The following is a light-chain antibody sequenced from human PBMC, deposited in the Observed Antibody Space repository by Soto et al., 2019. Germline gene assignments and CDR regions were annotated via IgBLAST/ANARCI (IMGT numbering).Light chain of an antibody. CDR3: SSYTSSDTLV. Sequence: QSVLTQPASVSWSPGQSITIACTGTRDDIGDYNYVSWYQQYPGKAHKLIVFEVSNRPPGVSDRFSGSKSGNTASLTISGVQTEDEATYFCSSYTSSDTLVFGGGTQVTVL. V-gene: IGLV2-14*01. CDR1: RDDIGDYNY. J-gene: IGLJ3*02. CDR2: EVS.